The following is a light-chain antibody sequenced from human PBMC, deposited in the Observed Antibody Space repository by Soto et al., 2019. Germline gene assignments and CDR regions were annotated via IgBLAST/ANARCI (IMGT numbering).Light chain of an antibody. J-gene: IGKJ4*01. CDR1: QSLSNS. CDR3: QQRDNWPLT. V-gene: IGKV3-11*01. Sequence: EILLTQFPATLSLSPGERATLSCRASQSLSNSLVWYQQKPGQAPRLLIYDASNRATGIPARFSGSGSGTDFTLTISCLEPEDFGIYYCQQRDNWPLTFGGGTKVEIK. CDR2: DAS.